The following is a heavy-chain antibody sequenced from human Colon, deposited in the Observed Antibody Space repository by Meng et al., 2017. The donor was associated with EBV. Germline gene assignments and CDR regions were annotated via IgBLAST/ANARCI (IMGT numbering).Heavy chain of an antibody. CDR3: ARVSSGWDYFDY. CDR2: IYYSGST. CDR1: GGTVSSGGYY. D-gene: IGHD6-19*01. V-gene: IGHV4-31*03. J-gene: IGHJ4*02. Sequence: QGHLQESGPGLGKPSQTLSLTCTVSGGTVSSGGYYWTWIRQHPGKGLEWFGHIYYSGSTFYNPSLKRRVIISIDTSKNQFSLNLRSVTAADTAVYYCARVSSGWDYFDYWGQGTLVTVSS.